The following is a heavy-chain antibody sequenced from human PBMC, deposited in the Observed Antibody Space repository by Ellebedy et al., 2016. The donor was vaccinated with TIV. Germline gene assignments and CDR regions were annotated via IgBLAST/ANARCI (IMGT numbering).Heavy chain of an antibody. J-gene: IGHJ6*02. CDR3: AKARRGDYVIFGLDV. CDR2: ISASGHRT. D-gene: IGHD4-17*01. CDR1: GFTFNSYV. V-gene: IGHV3-23*01. Sequence: GESLKISCVASGFTFNSYVMSWVRQAPGKGLEWVSAISASGHRTFYADSVKGRFPISRDNSKNTLLLQMYSLRVDDTAVYYCAKARRGDYVIFGLDVWGQGTTVPVSS.